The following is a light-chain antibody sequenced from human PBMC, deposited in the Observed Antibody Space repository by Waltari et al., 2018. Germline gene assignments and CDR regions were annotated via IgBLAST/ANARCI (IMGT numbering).Light chain of an antibody. CDR1: QSISSY. CDR2: AAS. V-gene: IGKV1-39*01. CDR3: QQSYSTPPST. Sequence: DIQMTQSPSSLSASVGDRVTITCRASQSISSYLHWYQQKPGKAPKLLIYAASSLQSGVPARFSGSGSGTDFTLTISSLQPEDFATYYCQQSYSTPPSTFGQGTKVEIK. J-gene: IGKJ1*01.